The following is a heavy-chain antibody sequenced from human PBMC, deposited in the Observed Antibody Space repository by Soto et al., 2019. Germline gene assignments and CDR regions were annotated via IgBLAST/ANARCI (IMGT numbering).Heavy chain of an antibody. V-gene: IGHV3-21*01. Sequence: PGGSLRLSCAASGFTFSSYSMNWVRQAPGKGLEWVSSISSSSSYIYYADSVKGRFTISRDNAKNSLYLQMNSLRAEDTAVYYCARDFPDTAMVDFDYWGQGTLVTVSS. CDR3: ARDFPDTAMVDFDY. J-gene: IGHJ4*02. CDR2: ISSSSSYI. CDR1: GFTFSSYS. D-gene: IGHD5-18*01.